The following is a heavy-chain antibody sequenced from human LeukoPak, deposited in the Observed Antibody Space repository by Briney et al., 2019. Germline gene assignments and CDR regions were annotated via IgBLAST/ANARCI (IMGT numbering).Heavy chain of an antibody. CDR1: GYSFTSYW. Sequence: KPGESLKISCKGSGYSFTSYWIGWVRQIPGKGLEWMGIIYPGDSDTRYSPSFQGQVTISADKSISTAYLQWSSLKASDTAMYYCARGQDYGGYMAPFDYWGQGTLVTVSS. CDR3: ARGQDYGGYMAPFDY. CDR2: IYPGDSDT. V-gene: IGHV5-51*01. J-gene: IGHJ4*02. D-gene: IGHD5-12*01.